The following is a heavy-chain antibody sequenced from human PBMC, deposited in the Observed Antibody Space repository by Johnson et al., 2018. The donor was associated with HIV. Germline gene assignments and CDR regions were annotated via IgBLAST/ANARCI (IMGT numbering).Heavy chain of an antibody. J-gene: IGHJ3*02. CDR1: GFTFDDYA. Sequence: VQLVESGGGLVQPGRSLRLSCAASGFTFDDYAMHWVRQAPGKGLEWVSGISWNSGSIGYADSVKGRFTISRDNAKNSLYLQMNSLRAEDTAWYYCASEEPREHDAFDIWGQGTMVTVSS. CDR3: ASEEPREHDAFDI. D-gene: IGHD1/OR15-1a*01. V-gene: IGHV3-9*01. CDR2: ISWNSGSI.